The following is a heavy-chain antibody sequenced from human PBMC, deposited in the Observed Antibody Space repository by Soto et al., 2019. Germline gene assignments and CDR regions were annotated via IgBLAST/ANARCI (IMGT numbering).Heavy chain of an antibody. D-gene: IGHD6-13*01. V-gene: IGHV4-34*01. CDR1: GGSFSGYY. CDR3: ARKGAAASYDHYYMDV. Sequence: SETLSLTCAVYGGSFSGYYWSWIRQPPGKGLEWIGEINHSGSTNYNPSLKSRVTISVDTSKNQFSLKLSSATAADTAVYYCARKGAAASYDHYYMDVWGRGTAVTVSS. J-gene: IGHJ6*03. CDR2: INHSGST.